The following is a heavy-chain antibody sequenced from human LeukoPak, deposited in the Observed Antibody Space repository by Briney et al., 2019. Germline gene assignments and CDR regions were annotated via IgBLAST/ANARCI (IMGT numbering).Heavy chain of an antibody. D-gene: IGHD3-10*01. CDR1: GGSISSSSYY. V-gene: IGHV4-39*01. CDR2: IYYSGST. CDR3: ASRAFAGNYVHFDY. J-gene: IGHJ4*02. Sequence: SETLSLTCTVSGGSISSSSYYWGWIRQPPGKGLEWIGSIYYSGSTYYNPSLKSRVTISVDTSKNQFSLKLSSVTAADTAVYFCASRAFAGNYVHFDYWGQGTLVTVSS.